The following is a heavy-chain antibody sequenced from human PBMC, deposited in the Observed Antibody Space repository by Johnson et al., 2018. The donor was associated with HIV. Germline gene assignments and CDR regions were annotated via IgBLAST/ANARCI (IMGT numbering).Heavy chain of an antibody. J-gene: IGHJ3*02. CDR3: AKVGGRHDYGDYLGAVGI. V-gene: IGHV3-33*06. Sequence: QVLLVESGGGVVQPGRSLRLACAASGFTFSSYGMHWVRQAPGKGLEWVEVIWYDGSNKYYADSVKGRFPISRDNSKNTLYLKMNSLRAEDTAVYYCAKVGGRHDYGDYLGAVGIWGQGTMVTVSS. CDR1: GFTFSSYG. D-gene: IGHD4-17*01. CDR2: IWYDGSNK.